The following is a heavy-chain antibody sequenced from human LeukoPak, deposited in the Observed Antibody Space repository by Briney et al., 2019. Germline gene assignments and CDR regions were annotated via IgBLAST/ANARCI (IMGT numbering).Heavy chain of an antibody. J-gene: IGHJ5*02. CDR1: GGSVRSGHHY. Sequence: SETLSLTCSVSGGSVRSGHHYWGWIRQPPGKGLEWIGEINHSGSPNYNPSLKSRVTISVDTSKNQVSLKLNSVTAADTAVYYCARGPDSGSYYAWFDPWGQGTLVTVSS. V-gene: IGHV4-39*07. D-gene: IGHD3-10*01. CDR3: ARGPDSGSYYAWFDP. CDR2: INHSGSP.